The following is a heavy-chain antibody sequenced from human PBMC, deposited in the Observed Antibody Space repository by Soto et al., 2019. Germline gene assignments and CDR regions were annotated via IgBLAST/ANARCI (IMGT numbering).Heavy chain of an antibody. V-gene: IGHV4-4*02. CDR2: IYHSGST. D-gene: IGHD6-19*01. CDR3: ARRDSSGWPSYYYYYGMDV. J-gene: IGHJ6*02. Sequence: QVQLQESGPGLVKPSGTLSLTCAVSGGSISSSNWWSWVRQPPGKGLEWIGEIYHSGSTNYNPSLKSRVTISVDKSKNQFSLKLSSVTAADTAVYNCARRDSSGWPSYYYYYGMDVWGQRTTVTVSS. CDR1: GGSISSSNW.